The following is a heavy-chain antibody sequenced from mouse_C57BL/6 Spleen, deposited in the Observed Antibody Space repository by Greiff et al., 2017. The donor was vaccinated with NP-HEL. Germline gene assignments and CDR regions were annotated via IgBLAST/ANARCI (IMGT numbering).Heavy chain of an antibody. CDR2: IDPEDGET. Sequence: VHVKQSGAELVKPGASVKLSCTASGFNIKDYYMHWVKQRTEQGLEWIGRIDPEDGETKYAPKFQGKATITADTSSNTAYLQLSSLTSEDTAVYYCAPYYYGSSPAWFAYWGQGTLVTVSA. CDR3: APYYYGSSPAWFAY. D-gene: IGHD1-1*01. V-gene: IGHV14-2*01. CDR1: GFNIKDYY. J-gene: IGHJ3*01.